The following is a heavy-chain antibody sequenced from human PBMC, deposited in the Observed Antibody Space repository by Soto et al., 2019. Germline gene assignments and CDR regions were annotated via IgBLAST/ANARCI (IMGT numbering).Heavy chain of an antibody. CDR3: ACSGGSCYYP. V-gene: IGHV4-39*01. Sequence: PSETLSLTCTVSGGSISSSTYYWGWIRQPPGKGLEWIGSIYYSGRTYYNPSLKSRVTISVDTSKNQFSLKLWSVTAADTAVYYCACSGGSCYYPWGQGTLVTVSS. CDR2: IYYSGRT. D-gene: IGHD2-15*01. J-gene: IGHJ5*02. CDR1: GGSISSSTYY.